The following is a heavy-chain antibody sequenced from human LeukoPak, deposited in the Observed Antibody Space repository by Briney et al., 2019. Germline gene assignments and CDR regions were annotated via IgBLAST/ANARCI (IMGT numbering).Heavy chain of an antibody. D-gene: IGHD3-22*01. Sequence: SETLSLTCAVYGGSFSGYYWRWIRQPPGKGLEWIGEINHSGSTNYNPSRKSRVTISVDTSKTQFSLKLSSVTAADTAVYYCARGGGITMIVVVTAPFDYWGQGTLVTVSS. J-gene: IGHJ4*02. V-gene: IGHV4-34*01. CDR1: GGSFSGYY. CDR3: ARGGGITMIVVVTAPFDY. CDR2: INHSGST.